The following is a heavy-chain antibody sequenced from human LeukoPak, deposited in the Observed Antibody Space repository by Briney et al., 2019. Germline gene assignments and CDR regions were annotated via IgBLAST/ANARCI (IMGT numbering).Heavy chain of an antibody. CDR2: MNPNSGNT. CDR3: ARSHPLYCSSTSCYMKYYFDY. D-gene: IGHD2-2*02. Sequence: ASVKVSCKASGYTFTSYDINWVRQATGQGLEWMGWMNPNSGNTGYAQKFQGRVTITRNTSISTAYMELSSLRSEDTAMYYCARSHPLYCSSTSCYMKYYFDYWGQGTLVTVSS. CDR1: GYTFTSYD. J-gene: IGHJ4*02. V-gene: IGHV1-8*03.